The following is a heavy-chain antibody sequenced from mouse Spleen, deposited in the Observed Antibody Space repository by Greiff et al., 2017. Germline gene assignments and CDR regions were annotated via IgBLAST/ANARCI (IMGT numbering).Heavy chain of an antibody. CDR1: GFTFSDYG. V-gene: IGHV5-17*01. Sequence: DVKLVESGGGLVKPGGSLKLSCAASGFTFSDYGMHWVRQAPEKGLEWVAYISSGSSTIYYADTVKGRFTISRDNAKNTLFLQMTSLRSEDTAMYYCAKHSMDYWGQGTSVTVSS. CDR3: AKHSMDY. CDR2: ISSGSSTI. J-gene: IGHJ4*01.